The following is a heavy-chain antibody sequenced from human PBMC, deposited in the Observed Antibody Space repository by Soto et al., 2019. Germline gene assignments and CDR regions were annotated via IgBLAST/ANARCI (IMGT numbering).Heavy chain of an antibody. CDR3: ARFTYCSSTSCYAVNSVDAYYYYYMDV. J-gene: IGHJ6*03. Sequence: GASVKVSCKASGYTFTSYGISWVRQATGQGLEWMGWISAYNGNTNYAQKLQGRVTMTTDTSTSTAYMELRSLRSDDTAVYYCARFTYCSSTSCYAVNSVDAYYYYYMDVWGKGTTVTVSS. D-gene: IGHD2-2*01. V-gene: IGHV1-18*01. CDR2: ISAYNGNT. CDR1: GYTFTSYG.